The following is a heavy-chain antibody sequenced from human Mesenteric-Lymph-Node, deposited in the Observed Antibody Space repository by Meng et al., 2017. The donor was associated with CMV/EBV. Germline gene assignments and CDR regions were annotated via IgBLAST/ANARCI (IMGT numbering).Heavy chain of an antibody. CDR1: GFTFSNAW. Sequence: GESLKISCAASGFTFSNAWRSWVRQAPGKGLEWVDRIKSKTAGGTTDYAAPVKGRFTISRDDSKNTLYLQMNSLKTEDTAVYYCTTDSIFGVVIMEYYYYGMDVWGQGTTVTVSS. D-gene: IGHD3-3*01. CDR2: IKSKTAGGTT. J-gene: IGHJ6*02. V-gene: IGHV3-15*01. CDR3: TTDSIFGVVIMEYYYYGMDV.